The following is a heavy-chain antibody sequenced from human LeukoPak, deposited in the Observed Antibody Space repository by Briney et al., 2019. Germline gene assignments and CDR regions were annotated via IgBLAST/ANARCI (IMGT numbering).Heavy chain of an antibody. V-gene: IGHV1-46*03. J-gene: IGHJ4*02. D-gene: IGHD3-10*01. CDR1: GYTFTSYY. CDR2: INPSGGST. CDR3: ASWGFMGDYGSGSAYYFDY. Sequence: ASVKVSCKASGYTFTSYYMHWVRQAPGQGLEWMGIINPSGGSTSYAQKFQGRVTMTRDTSTSTVYMELSSPRSEDTAVYYCASWGFMGDYGSGSAYYFDYWGQGTLVTVSS.